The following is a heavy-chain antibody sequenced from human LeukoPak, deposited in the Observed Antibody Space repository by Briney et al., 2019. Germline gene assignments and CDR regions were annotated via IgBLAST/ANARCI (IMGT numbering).Heavy chain of an antibody. CDR1: GFTFNYAW. CDR3: TTDEDWNYARKDV. D-gene: IGHD1-7*01. Sequence: GGSLRLSCAASGFTFNYAWMSWVRQVPGKGLEWVGQTVSEIDGGTTDYATPVKGRFTISRDDSKSTLYLQMNSLKIEDTAVYYCTTDEDWNYARKDVWGQGATFIVSS. J-gene: IGHJ6*02. V-gene: IGHV3-15*04. CDR2: TVSEIDGGTT.